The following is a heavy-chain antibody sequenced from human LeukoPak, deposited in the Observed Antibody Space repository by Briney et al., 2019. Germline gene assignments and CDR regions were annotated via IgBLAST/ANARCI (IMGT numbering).Heavy chain of an antibody. CDR2: IYYSGST. V-gene: IGHV4-59*12. Sequence: PSETLSLTCTVSGGSISSYYWSWIRQPPGKGLEWIGYIYYSGSTNYNPSLKSRVTISVDTSKNQFSLKLSSVTAADTAVYYCARGKTYSSSRRPYFDYWGQGTLVTVSS. CDR3: ARGKTYSSSRRPYFDY. J-gene: IGHJ4*02. CDR1: GGSISSYY. D-gene: IGHD6-6*01.